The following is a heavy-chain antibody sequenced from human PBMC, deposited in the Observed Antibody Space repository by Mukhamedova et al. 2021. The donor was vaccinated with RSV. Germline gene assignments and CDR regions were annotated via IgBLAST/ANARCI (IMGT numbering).Heavy chain of an antibody. V-gene: IGHV4-59*02. CDR1: GSSVTSSY. CDR3: ARGEVDGYIHYY. D-gene: IGHD3-22*01. Sequence: TWAVSGSSVTSSYWSYIRQAPGKGLEWIGYINFRGGTHYNPSLKSRVTISVDTSKNQFSLTLTSVTAADTAVYYCARGEVDGYIHYY. CDR2: INFRGGT. J-gene: IGHJ6*01.